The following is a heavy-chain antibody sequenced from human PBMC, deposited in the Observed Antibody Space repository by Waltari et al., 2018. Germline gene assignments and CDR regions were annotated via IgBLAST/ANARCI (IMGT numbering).Heavy chain of an antibody. V-gene: IGHV4-39*01. CDR3: ARAFGSGSYAWFDS. Sequence: QLQLQESGPGLVKPSETLSLTCSVSGDSVTSGSYYWGWIRQPPRKGLEWIGIMYYRGSSYSNPSLKSRVTISVDTSKNQFSLKLSCVAAADTAVYYCARAFGSGSYAWFDSWGQGTLVTVSS. CDR2: MYYRGSS. J-gene: IGHJ5*01. CDR1: GDSVTSGSYY. D-gene: IGHD3-10*01.